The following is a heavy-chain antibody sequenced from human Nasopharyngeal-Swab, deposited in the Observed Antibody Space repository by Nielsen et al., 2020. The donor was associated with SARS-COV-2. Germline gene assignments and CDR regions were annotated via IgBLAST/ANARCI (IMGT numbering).Heavy chain of an antibody. CDR1: GFSFSSYA. CDR2: ISGSGVST. D-gene: IGHD4-17*01. CDR3: AKPAGLTTVTTVDY. J-gene: IGHJ4*02. V-gene: IGHV3-23*01. Sequence: GSLKISCAASGFSFSSYAMSWVRQAPGKGLEWVSAISGSGVSTYYADSVKGRFTISRDNSKNTLYLQMNSLRAEDTAVYYCAKPAGLTTVTTVDYWGQGTPVTVSS.